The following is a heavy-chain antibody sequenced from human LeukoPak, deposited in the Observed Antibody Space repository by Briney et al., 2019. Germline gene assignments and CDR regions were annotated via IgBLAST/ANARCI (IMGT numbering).Heavy chain of an antibody. CDR3: ALNYYDSSGYSTPFGY. D-gene: IGHD3-22*01. V-gene: IGHV1-24*01. Sequence: ASVKVSCKVSGYTLTELSMHWVRQAPGKGLEWMGGFDPEDGETIYAQKFQGGVTMTEDTSTDTAYMELSSLRSEDTAVYYCALNYYDSSGYSTPFGYWGQGTLVTVSS. CDR2: FDPEDGET. J-gene: IGHJ4*02. CDR1: GYTLTELS.